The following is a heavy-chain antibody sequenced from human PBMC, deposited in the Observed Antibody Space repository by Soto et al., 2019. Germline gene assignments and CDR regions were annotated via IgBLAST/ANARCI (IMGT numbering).Heavy chain of an antibody. CDR2: IWYDGSNK. Sequence: GGSLRLSCAASGFTFSSYGMHWVRQAPGKGLEWVAVIWYDGSNKYYADSVKGRFTISRDNSKNTLYLQMNSLRAEDTAVYYCARDNAYGSGSPGPRPYYYYGMDVWGQGTTVTVSS. V-gene: IGHV3-33*01. CDR3: ARDNAYGSGSPGPRPYYYYGMDV. J-gene: IGHJ6*02. CDR1: GFTFSSYG. D-gene: IGHD3-10*01.